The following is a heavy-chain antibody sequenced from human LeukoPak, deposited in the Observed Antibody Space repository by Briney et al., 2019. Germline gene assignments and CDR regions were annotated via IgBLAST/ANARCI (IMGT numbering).Heavy chain of an antibody. D-gene: IGHD2-2*02. CDR2: ISSSSSYI. Sequence: PGGSLRLSCAASGFTFSKYGMSWVRQAPGKGLEWVSSISSSSSYIYYADSVKGRFTISRDNAKNSLYLQMNSLGVEDTAVYYCARYTMTPYFMDVWGKGTTVTISS. J-gene: IGHJ6*03. V-gene: IGHV3-21*01. CDR1: GFTFSKYG. CDR3: ARYTMTPYFMDV.